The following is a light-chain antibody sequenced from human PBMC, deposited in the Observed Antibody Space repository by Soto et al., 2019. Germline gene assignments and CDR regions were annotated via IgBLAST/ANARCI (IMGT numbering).Light chain of an antibody. CDR3: QDYDDWPSWA. CDR2: GAS. J-gene: IGKJ1*01. CDR1: QSVSSN. Sequence: EIVLTQTPGTLCLSPWERGTLSCRASQSVSSNFAWYQQNLAQHPRLLIYGASTRAPGIPARFSGSGSGTEVTLVISSLQSEDIAVYYCQDYDDWPSWAFGQGTKVDIK. V-gene: IGKV3-15*01.